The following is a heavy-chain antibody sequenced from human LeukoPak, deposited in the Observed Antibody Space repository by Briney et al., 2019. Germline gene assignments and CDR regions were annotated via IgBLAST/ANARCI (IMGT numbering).Heavy chain of an antibody. CDR2: INHSGST. J-gene: IGHJ4*02. V-gene: IGHV4-34*01. CDR1: GGSFSGYY. Sequence: PSETLSLTCAVYGGSFSGYYWSWIRQPPGKGLEWIGEINHSGSTNYNPSLKGRVTISVDTSKNQFSLKLSSVTAADTAVYYCARGARRGWYFDYWGQGTLVTVSS. D-gene: IGHD3-10*01. CDR3: ARGARRGWYFDY.